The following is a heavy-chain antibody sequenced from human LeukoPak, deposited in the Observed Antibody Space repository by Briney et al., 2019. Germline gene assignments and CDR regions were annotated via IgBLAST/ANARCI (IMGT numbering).Heavy chain of an antibody. CDR3: AKGDKPVIAMVKFDY. CDR2: ISAYNGNT. Sequence: ASVKVSCKASGYTFTSYGISWVRQAPGQGLEWMGWISAYNGNTNYAQKFQGRVTMTRDTSTSTVYMELSSLRSEDTAVYYCAKGDKPVIAMVKFDYWGQGTLVTVSS. J-gene: IGHJ4*02. CDR1: GYTFTSYG. D-gene: IGHD5-18*01. V-gene: IGHV1-18*01.